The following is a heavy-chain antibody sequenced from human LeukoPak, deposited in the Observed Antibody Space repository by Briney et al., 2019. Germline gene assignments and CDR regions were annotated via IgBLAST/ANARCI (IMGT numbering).Heavy chain of an antibody. D-gene: IGHD6-19*01. J-gene: IGHJ4*02. CDR3: AGGKQWLAFDY. CDR2: IYYSGST. Sequence: SETLSLTCTVPGGSIRSYYWSWIRQSPAKVLEWIGYIYYSGSTNYNPSLKSRVTISVDTSKNQFSLKLSSVTAADTAVYYCAGGKQWLAFDYWGQGTLVTVSS. CDR1: GGSIRSYY. V-gene: IGHV4-59*01.